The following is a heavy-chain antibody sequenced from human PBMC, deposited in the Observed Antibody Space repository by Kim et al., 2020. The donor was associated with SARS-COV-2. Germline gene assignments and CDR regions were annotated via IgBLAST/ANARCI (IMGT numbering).Heavy chain of an antibody. Sequence: GGSLRLSCAASGFNFGGYWMNWVRQAPGKGLEWVANIKQDGSEKNYVDSVKGRFTISRDNARNSMHLQMNSLRAEDTAVYYCATTNTFDYWGQGALVTVS. CDR2: IKQDGSEK. CDR3: ATTNTFDY. V-gene: IGHV3-7*05. CDR1: GFNFGGYW. J-gene: IGHJ4*02.